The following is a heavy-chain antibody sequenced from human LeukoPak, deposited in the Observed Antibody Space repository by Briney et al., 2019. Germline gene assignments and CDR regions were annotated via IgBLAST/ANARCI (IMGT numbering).Heavy chain of an antibody. CDR3: AKGEYNSSPFDY. D-gene: IGHD6-6*01. CDR2: IRYDGSNK. J-gene: IGHJ4*02. CDR1: GFTFSSYG. V-gene: IGHV3-30*02. Sequence: GGSLRLSCAASGFTFSSYGMHWVRQAPGKGLEWVAFIRYDGSNKYYADSVKGRFTISRDNSKNTLFLQMNSLKTEDTAVYYCAKGEYNSSPFDYWGQGTLVTVSS.